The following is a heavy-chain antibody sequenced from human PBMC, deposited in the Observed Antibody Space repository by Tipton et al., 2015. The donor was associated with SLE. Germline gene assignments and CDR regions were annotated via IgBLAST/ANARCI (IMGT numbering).Heavy chain of an antibody. D-gene: IGHD3-3*01. CDR1: GYTFPTYA. Sequence: SLRLSCAASGYTFPTYAMHWVRQAPGKGLEWVSAIRGSGSGTYYADSVKGRFTISRDDSKNTLYLQMSSLRAEGTAIYYCGKGLNFDFWSGFGMDVWGQGTTVTVS. CDR2: IRGSGSGT. CDR3: GKGLNFDFWSGFGMDV. J-gene: IGHJ6*02. V-gene: IGHV3-23*01.